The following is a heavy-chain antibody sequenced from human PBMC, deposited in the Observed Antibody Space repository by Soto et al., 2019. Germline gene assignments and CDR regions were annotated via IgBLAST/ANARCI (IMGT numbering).Heavy chain of an antibody. CDR3: AVGGNYLSMAV. Sequence: QVQLVQSGAEVKKPGASVKVSCKASGYTFTSYYMHWVRLAPGQGLEWMGIINPDGGGTSYAQQFQGRVIMTRDTSTSTVYMEMSSLRSEDTAGYYCAVGGNYLSMAVWGQGTTVTVSS. D-gene: IGHD4-4*01. J-gene: IGHJ6*02. CDR2: INPDGGGT. V-gene: IGHV1-46*01. CDR1: GYTFTSYY.